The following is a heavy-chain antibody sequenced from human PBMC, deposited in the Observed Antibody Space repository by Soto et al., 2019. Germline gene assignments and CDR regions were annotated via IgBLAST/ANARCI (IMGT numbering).Heavy chain of an antibody. D-gene: IGHD5-18*01. Sequence: PSETLSLTCAVYGGSFSGYYWSWIRQPPGKGLEWIGEINHSGSTNYNPSLKSRVTISVDTSKNQFSLKLSSVTAADTAVYYCARGGGLQLWPLYFDYWGQGTLVTVSS. CDR3: ARGGGLQLWPLYFDY. CDR2: INHSGST. CDR1: GGSFSGYY. J-gene: IGHJ4*02. V-gene: IGHV4-34*01.